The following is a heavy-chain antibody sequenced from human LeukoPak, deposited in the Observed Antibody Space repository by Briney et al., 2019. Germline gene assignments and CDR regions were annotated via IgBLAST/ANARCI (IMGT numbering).Heavy chain of an antibody. CDR3: ASGYDSSGYYYSEFDY. Sequence: GGSLRLSCAASGFTFSSYSMNWVRQAPGKGLEWVSSISSSSSYIYYADSVKGRFTISRDNAKNSLYLQMNSLRAEDTALYYCASGYDSSGYYYSEFDYWGQGTLVTVSS. V-gene: IGHV3-21*01. J-gene: IGHJ4*02. CDR1: GFTFSSYS. CDR2: ISSSSSYI. D-gene: IGHD3-22*01.